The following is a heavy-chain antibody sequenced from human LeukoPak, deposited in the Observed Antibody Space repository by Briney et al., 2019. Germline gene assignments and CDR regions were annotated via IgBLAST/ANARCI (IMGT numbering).Heavy chain of an antibody. J-gene: IGHJ2*01. V-gene: IGHV3-66*04. CDR1: GFTVSSNY. D-gene: IGHD5-12*01. Sequence: PGGSLRLSCAASGFTVSSNYMSWVRQAPGKGLEWVSVIYSGGSTYYADFVKGRFTISRDNSKNTLYLQMNSLRAEDTAVYYCARHNDVDKKPPWVYWYFDLWGRGTLVTVSS. CDR2: IYSGGST. CDR3: ARHNDVDKKPPWVYWYFDL.